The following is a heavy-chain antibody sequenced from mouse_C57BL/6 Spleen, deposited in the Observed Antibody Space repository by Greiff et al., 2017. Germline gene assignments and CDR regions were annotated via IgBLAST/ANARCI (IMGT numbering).Heavy chain of an antibody. D-gene: IGHD2-3*01. J-gene: IGHJ1*03. Sequence: QVQLQQPGAELVRPGSSVKLSCKASGYTFTSYWMHWVKQRPIQGLEWIGNIDPSDSETHYNQKFKDKATLTVEKSSSTAYMQLSSLTSEDSAVYYCARPDGYYWYFDVWGTGTTVTVSS. CDR3: ARPDGYYWYFDV. V-gene: IGHV1-52*01. CDR1: GYTFTSYW. CDR2: IDPSDSET.